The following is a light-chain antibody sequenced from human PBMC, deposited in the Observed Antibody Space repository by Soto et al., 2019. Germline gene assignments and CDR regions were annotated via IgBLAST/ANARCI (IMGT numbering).Light chain of an antibody. J-gene: IGKJ3*01. CDR2: KAS. V-gene: IGKV1-5*03. Sequence: DIQMTQSPSTLSASVGDRVTITCRASQSISSWLAWYQQKPGKAPKLLIYKASSLESGVPSRFSGSGSGTEFTLTISSLEPEDFAVYYCQQRSNWPPEVTFGPGTKVDIK. CDR3: QQRSNWPPEVT. CDR1: QSISSW.